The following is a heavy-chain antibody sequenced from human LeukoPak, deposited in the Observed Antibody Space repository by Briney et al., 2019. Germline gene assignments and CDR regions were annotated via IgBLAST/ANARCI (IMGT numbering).Heavy chain of an antibody. CDR2: ISSSSTYI. D-gene: IGHD4-23*01. CDR1: EFTFRVYG. Sequence: PGGSLRLSCAASEFTFRVYGMHWVRQAPGKGLEWVSSISSSSTYIYYADSLEGRFTISRDNVRNSLYLQTNSLRAEDTAVYYCAGDYEGNLAFDIWGQGTMVTVSS. V-gene: IGHV3-21*01. CDR3: AGDYEGNLAFDI. J-gene: IGHJ3*02.